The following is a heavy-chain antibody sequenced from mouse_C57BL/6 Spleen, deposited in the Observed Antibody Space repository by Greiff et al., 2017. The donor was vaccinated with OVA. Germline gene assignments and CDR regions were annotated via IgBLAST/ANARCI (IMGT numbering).Heavy chain of an antibody. CDR3: AKFITTVVGGYFDV. CDR2: IYPGDGDT. V-gene: IGHV1-82*01. Sequence: QVQLKQSGPELVKPGASVKISCKASGYAFSSSWMNWVKQRPGKGLEWIGRIYPGDGDTNYNGKFKGKATLTADKSSSTAYMQLSSLTSEDSAVYFCAKFITTVVGGYFDVWGTGTTVTVSS. D-gene: IGHD1-1*01. CDR1: GYAFSSSW. J-gene: IGHJ1*03.